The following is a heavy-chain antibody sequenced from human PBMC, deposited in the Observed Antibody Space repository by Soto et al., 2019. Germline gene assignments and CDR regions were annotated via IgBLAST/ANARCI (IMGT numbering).Heavy chain of an antibody. CDR3: ARDPSANAFDI. CDR1: GASLSGYD. Sequence: PSETLSLTCAVYGASLSGYDWSWVRQPPGKGLEWIGEINQSGSTNYDPSLKSRVSMSMDTSKNQFSLRPRSVTAADTAIYYCARDPSANAFDIWGRGTMVTVSS. CDR2: INQSGST. J-gene: IGHJ3*02. V-gene: IGHV4-34*01.